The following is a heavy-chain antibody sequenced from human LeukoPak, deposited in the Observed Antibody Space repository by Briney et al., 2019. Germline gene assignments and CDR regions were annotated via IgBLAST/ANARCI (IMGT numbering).Heavy chain of an antibody. J-gene: IGHJ2*01. CDR3: AGGVTYCGGDCSWYFDV. V-gene: IGHV4-59*11. Sequence: PSETLSLTCTVSGGSSGGHYWNWIRQPPGRGLEWIGYIYNNGRTNYNPSLKSRVTISIDTSKNQFSLKLTSVTAADTAVYFCAGGVTYCGGDCSWYFDVWGGGTLVTVSS. CDR2: IYNNGRT. CDR1: GGSSGGHY. D-gene: IGHD2-21*02.